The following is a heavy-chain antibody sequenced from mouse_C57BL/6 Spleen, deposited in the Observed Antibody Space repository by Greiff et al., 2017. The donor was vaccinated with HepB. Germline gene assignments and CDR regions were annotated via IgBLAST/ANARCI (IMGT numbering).Heavy chain of an antibody. CDR2: IDPETGGT. Sequence: VQLQQSGAELVRPGASVTLSCKASGYTFTDYEMHWVKQTPVHGLEWIGAIDPETGGTAYNQKFKGKAILTADKSSSTAYMELRSLTSEDSAVYYCTTQIPHDYGSSSWFAYWGQGTLVTVSA. CDR3: TTQIPHDYGSSSWFAY. J-gene: IGHJ3*01. D-gene: IGHD1-1*01. V-gene: IGHV1-15*01. CDR1: GYTFTDYE.